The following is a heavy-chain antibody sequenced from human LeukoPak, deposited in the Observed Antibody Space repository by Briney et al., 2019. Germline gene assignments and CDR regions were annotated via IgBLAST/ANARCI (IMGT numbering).Heavy chain of an antibody. CDR2: IGAGGTFT. J-gene: IGHJ4*02. V-gene: IGHV3-23*01. Sequence: GGSLRLSCTASGFTFSSYAMNWVRQAPGKGLEWVSGIGAGGTFTYYADSVKGRFTISRDNSKNTLYLQMNSLRAEDTAVYYCAKDPKYYYDGGDWGQGTLVTVSS. D-gene: IGHD3-22*01. CDR3: AKDPKYYYDGGD. CDR1: GFTFSSYA.